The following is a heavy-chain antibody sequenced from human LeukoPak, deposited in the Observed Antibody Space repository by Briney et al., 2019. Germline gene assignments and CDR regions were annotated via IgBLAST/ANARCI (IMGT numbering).Heavy chain of an antibody. CDR3: ARATTPYCCDSSGLDY. Sequence: PGGSLRLSCAASGFTFSNYAMSWVRQAPGKGLEWVSAISGSGGNTYYADSVKGRFTISRDNSKNTLFLQMNSLRAEDTAVYYCARATTPYCCDSSGLDYWGQGTLVTVSS. CDR2: ISGSGGNT. D-gene: IGHD3-22*01. J-gene: IGHJ4*02. CDR1: GFTFSNYA. V-gene: IGHV3-23*01.